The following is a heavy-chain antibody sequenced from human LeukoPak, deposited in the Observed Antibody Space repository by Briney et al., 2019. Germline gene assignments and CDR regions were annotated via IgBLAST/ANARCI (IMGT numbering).Heavy chain of an antibody. D-gene: IGHD3-10*01. CDR1: GFTVSSNY. CDR3: ARVARGVIEY. J-gene: IGHJ4*02. CDR2: IYSGGST. V-gene: IGHV3-53*05. Sequence: GGSLRLSCAASGFTVSSNYMSWVRQAPGKGLEWVSVIYSGGSTYYADSVKGRFTVSRENSENTLFLQMNSLRAEDTAVYYCARVARGVIEYWGQGTLVTVSS.